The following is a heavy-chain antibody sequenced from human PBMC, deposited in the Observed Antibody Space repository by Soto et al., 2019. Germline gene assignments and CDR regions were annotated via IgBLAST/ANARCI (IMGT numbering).Heavy chain of an antibody. D-gene: IGHD2-15*01. CDR1: GYTFTSYY. V-gene: IGHV1-46*01. J-gene: IGHJ4*02. Sequence: QVQLVQSGAEVKKPGASVKVSCKASGYTFTSYYMHWVRQAPGQGLEWMGIINPSGGSTSYAQKFQGRVTMTRDTSTSTVYMELSSLRAEDTAVYYCARRPLCSGGSCKAFDYWGQVTLVTVSS. CDR2: INPSGGST. CDR3: ARRPLCSGGSCKAFDY.